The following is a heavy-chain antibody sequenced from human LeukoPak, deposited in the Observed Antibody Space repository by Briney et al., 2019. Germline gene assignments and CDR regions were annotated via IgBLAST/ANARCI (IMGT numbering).Heavy chain of an antibody. V-gene: IGHV3-7*01. J-gene: IGHJ4*02. Sequence: PGGSLRLSCEASGFTFSNYWMSWVRQAPGKGLEWVANIKQDGSEKYYVDSVKGRFTISRDNAKNSLYLQMNSLRVEDTAVYYCARGKSGSYGTKGYWGQGTLVTVSS. CDR3: ARGKSGSYGTKGY. CDR1: GFTFSNYW. CDR2: IKQDGSEK. D-gene: IGHD1-26*01.